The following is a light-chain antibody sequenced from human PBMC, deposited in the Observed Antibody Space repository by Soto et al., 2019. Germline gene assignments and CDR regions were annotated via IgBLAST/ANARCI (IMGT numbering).Light chain of an antibody. Sequence: EVILTQSLGTLSLYPGERATLSFRASQSLSSSYLVWHQQKPGQAPRLLIYDASARATGIPGRFSGSGSGTDFTLTITSLEPEDFAVYYCHQRSNWPWTFGQRSMA. J-gene: IGKJ1*01. CDR2: DAS. CDR1: QSLSSSY. V-gene: IGKV3D-20*02. CDR3: HQRSNWPWT.